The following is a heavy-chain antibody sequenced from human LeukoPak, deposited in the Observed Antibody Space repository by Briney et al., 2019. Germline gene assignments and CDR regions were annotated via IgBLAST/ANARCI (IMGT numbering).Heavy chain of an antibody. V-gene: IGHV1-18*01. Sequence: GASVKVSCKASGYTFTSYGISWVRQAPGQGLEWMGWISAYNGNTNYAQKLQGRVTMTTDTSTSTAYMELRSLRSDDTAVYYCAREPSYSSSWVDFDYWGQGTPVTVSS. J-gene: IGHJ4*02. CDR2: ISAYNGNT. CDR3: AREPSYSSSWVDFDY. CDR1: GYTFTSYG. D-gene: IGHD6-13*01.